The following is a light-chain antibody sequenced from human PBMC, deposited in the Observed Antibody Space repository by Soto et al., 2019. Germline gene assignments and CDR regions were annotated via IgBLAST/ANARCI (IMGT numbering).Light chain of an antibody. V-gene: IGKV3-20*01. CDR1: QTVTGNY. CDR2: DAS. J-gene: IGKJ2*01. CDR3: QQYGVTPPP. Sequence: EPVLTQSPDTLSLSPGERATLSCRASQTVTGNYLAWYQQKHGQAPRLLVHDASSRANGIPERFSGSRSGTDFTLTISRVEPEDLAVDYCQQYGVTPPPFGQGTKLEL.